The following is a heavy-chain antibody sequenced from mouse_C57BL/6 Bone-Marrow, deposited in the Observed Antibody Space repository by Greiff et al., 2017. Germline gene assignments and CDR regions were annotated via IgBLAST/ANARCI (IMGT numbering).Heavy chain of an antibody. CDR2: IHPSDSDT. V-gene: IGHV1-74*01. J-gene: IGHJ1*03. Sequence: VQLQQPGAELVKPGASVKVSCKASGYTFTSYWMHWVKQRPGQGLEWIGRIHPSDSDTNYNQKFKGKATLTVDKSSSTAYMQRSSLTSEDSAVYYCAIGTTTVVATGYFDVWGTGTTVTVSS. CDR1: GYTFTSYW. CDR3: AIGTTTVVATGYFDV. D-gene: IGHD1-1*01.